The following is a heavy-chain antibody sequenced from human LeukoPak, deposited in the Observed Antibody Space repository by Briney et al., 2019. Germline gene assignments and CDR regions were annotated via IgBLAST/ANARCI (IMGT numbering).Heavy chain of an antibody. CDR1: GGSISSYY. D-gene: IGHD3-22*01. CDR2: VYTSGST. CDR3: ARDWYYYDSSGYYWFDP. J-gene: IGHJ5*02. V-gene: IGHV4-4*07. Sequence: SENLSLTCTVSGGSISSYYWSWMRQPAGKGLEWIGRVYTSGSTNYNPSLKSRVTMSVDTSKNQFSLKLSSVTAADTAVYYCARDWYYYDSSGYYWFDPWGQGTLVTVSS.